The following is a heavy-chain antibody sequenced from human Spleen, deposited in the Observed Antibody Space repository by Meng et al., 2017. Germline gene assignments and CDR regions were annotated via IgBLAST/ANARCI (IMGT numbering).Heavy chain of an antibody. J-gene: IGHJ4*02. CDR1: GGSFSNDY. V-gene: IGHV4-34*02. D-gene: IGHD4-11*01. Sequence: VRQQLLGLMLLNPCATRPIPCVCSGGSFSNDYWSWIRQPPGKGLEWIGEINHSGSTNYNPSLESRATISVDTSQNNLSLKLSSVTAADSAVYYCARGPTTMAHDFDYWGQGTLVTVSS. CDR2: INHSGST. CDR3: ARGPTTMAHDFDY.